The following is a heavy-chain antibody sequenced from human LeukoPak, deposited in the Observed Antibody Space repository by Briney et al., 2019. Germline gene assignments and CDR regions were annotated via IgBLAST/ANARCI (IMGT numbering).Heavy chain of an antibody. D-gene: IGHD2-2*01. CDR3: ARGPKVYCSSTSCPPWFDP. J-gene: IGHJ5*02. V-gene: IGHV4-34*01. Sequence: SETLSLTCAVYGGSFSGYYWSWIRQPPGKGLEWIGEINHSGSTNYNPSLKSRVTISVDTSKNQFSLKLSSVTAADTAVYYCARGPKVYCSSTSCPPWFDPWGQGTLVTVSS. CDR2: INHSGST. CDR1: GGSFSGYY.